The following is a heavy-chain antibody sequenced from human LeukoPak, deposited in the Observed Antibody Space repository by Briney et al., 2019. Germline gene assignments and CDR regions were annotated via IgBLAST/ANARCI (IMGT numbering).Heavy chain of an antibody. D-gene: IGHD3-22*01. CDR2: IWYDGSNK. J-gene: IGHJ4*02. Sequence: GGSLRLSCAASGFTFSSYGMHWVRQAPGKGLEWVAVIWYDGSNKYYADSVKGRFTISRDNSKNTLYLQMNSLRAEDTAVYYCAREDSGYVNDYYDSSGYYPDYWGQGTLVTVSS. CDR1: GFTFSSYG. CDR3: AREDSGYVNDYYDSSGYYPDY. V-gene: IGHV3-33*01.